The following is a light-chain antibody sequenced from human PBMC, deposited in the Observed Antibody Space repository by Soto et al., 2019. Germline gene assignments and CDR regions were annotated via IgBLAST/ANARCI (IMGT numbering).Light chain of an antibody. CDR1: SSDVGGYNY. Sequence: QSVLTQPPSASGSPGQSVTISCTGTSSDVGGYNYVSWYQQHPGKAPKLMIYEVSKRPSGVPDRFSGSKSGNTASLTVSGLQAEDEADYYCSSYAGSNILGAFGPGTKVTVL. J-gene: IGLJ1*01. CDR3: SSYAGSNILGA. V-gene: IGLV2-8*01. CDR2: EVS.